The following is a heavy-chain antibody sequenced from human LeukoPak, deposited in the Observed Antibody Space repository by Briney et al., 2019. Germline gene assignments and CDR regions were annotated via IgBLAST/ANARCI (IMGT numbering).Heavy chain of an antibody. V-gene: IGHV3-66*01. CDR1: GFTVSSNY. Sequence: GGSLRLSCAASGFTVSSNYMSWDRQAPGKGLEWVSIIYSDGSDGYTYYADSVKGRFTISRDNSKNTLFLQMNSLRVEDTAVYYCARDRNFYASYYFDYWGQGALVTVSS. J-gene: IGHJ4*02. CDR3: ARDRNFYASYYFDY. D-gene: IGHD2/OR15-2a*01. CDR2: IYSDGSDGYT.